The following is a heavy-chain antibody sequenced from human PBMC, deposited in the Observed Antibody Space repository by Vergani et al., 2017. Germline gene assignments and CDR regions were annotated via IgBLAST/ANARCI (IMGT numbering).Heavy chain of an antibody. V-gene: IGHV3-74*01. D-gene: IGHD3-22*01. CDR2: INSDGSST. J-gene: IGHJ4*02. CDR3: ARDRGRYYYDSSGYG. Sequence: EVQLVESGGGLVQPGGSLRLYCAASGFTFSSYWMHWVRQAPGKGLVWVSRINSDGSSTSYADSVKGRFTISRDNAKNTLYLQMNSLRAEDTAVYYCARDRGRYYYDSSGYGWGQGTLVTVSS. CDR1: GFTFSSYW.